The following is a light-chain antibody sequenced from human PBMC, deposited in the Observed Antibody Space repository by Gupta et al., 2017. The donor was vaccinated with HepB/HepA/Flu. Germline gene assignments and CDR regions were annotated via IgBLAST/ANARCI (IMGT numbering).Light chain of an antibody. CDR1: EDIDIY. V-gene: IGKV1-33*01. J-gene: IGKJ5*01. CDR3: QQCDSLPIT. CDR2: DAS. Sequence: DIQLTQSPSSMSTSIGDRVTITCQASEDIDIYLSWYQQKPGKAPKLLIYDASNLEVGVPSRFSGSGSGKEFSFTISSLQPEDIATYYCQQCDSLPITFGQGTRLDIK.